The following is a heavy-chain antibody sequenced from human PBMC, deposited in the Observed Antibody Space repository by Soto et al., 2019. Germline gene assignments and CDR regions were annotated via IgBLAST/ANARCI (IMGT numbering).Heavy chain of an antibody. V-gene: IGHV5-10-1*01. CDR3: ARNRDHLYGMDV. Sequence: PVETLKTSCKGSVYSFTSYCISWVRQMPGKGLEWMWRIDPSDSYTNYSPSFQGHVTISADKSISTAYLQWSSLKASDTAMYYCARNRDHLYGMDVWGQGTPVTVSS. CDR2: IDPSDSYT. CDR1: VYSFTSYC. J-gene: IGHJ6*02.